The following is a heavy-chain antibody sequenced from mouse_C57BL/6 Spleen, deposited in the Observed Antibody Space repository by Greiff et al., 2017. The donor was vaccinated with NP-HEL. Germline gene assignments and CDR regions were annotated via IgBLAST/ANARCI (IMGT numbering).Heavy chain of an antibody. D-gene: IGHD1-1*01. CDR1: GFTFSDYG. CDR3: ARLITTVVNAMDY. Sequence: EVQGVESGGGLVKPGGSLKLSCAASGFTFSDYGMPWVRQAPEKGLEWVAYISSGSSTIYYADTVKGRFTISRDNAKNTLFLQMTSLRSEDTAMYYCARLITTVVNAMDYWGQGTSVTVSS. V-gene: IGHV5-17*01. CDR2: ISSGSSTI. J-gene: IGHJ4*01.